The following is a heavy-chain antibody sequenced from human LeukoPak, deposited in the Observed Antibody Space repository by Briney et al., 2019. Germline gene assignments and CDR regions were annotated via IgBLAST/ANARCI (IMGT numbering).Heavy chain of an antibody. Sequence: KVSCKASGYTFTSYWIGWVRQMPGKGLEWMGIIYPDDSDTRHSPSFQGQVTISADKSISTAYLQWSSLKASDTAMYYCARVGADYDILTGYDYWGQGTLVTVSS. J-gene: IGHJ4*02. CDR3: ARVGADYDILTGYDY. D-gene: IGHD3-9*01. V-gene: IGHV5-51*01. CDR1: GYTFTSYW. CDR2: IYPDDSDT.